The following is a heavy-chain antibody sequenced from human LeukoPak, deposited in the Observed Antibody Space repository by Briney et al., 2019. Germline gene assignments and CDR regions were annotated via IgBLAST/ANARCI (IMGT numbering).Heavy chain of an antibody. V-gene: IGHV3-23*01. D-gene: IGHD3-10*01. CDR2: ISGSGGST. Sequence: PGGSLRLSCAASGFTFSSYAMSWVRQAPGKGLEWVSAISGSGGSTYYADSVKGRFTISRDNSKNTLYLQMNSLRAEDTAVYYCARVWFSYDSGSYAFDPWGQGTLVTVSS. CDR3: ARVWFSYDSGSYAFDP. J-gene: IGHJ5*02. CDR1: GFTFSSYA.